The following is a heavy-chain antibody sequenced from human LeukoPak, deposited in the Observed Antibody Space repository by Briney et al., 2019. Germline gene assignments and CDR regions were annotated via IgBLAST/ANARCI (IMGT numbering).Heavy chain of an antibody. CDR1: GGSISKQY. D-gene: IGHD3-10*01. Sequence: SETLSLTCTVSGGSISKQYWTWVRQSAGKGLEWIGRIYGDGTITYNPSLRSRVTMSLDTSKNQFSLRLTSVTAADTAMYYCARIRGFGADYYYYYMDVWGKGITVTVSS. CDR3: ARIRGFGADYYYYYMDV. V-gene: IGHV4-4*07. CDR2: IYGDGTI. J-gene: IGHJ6*03.